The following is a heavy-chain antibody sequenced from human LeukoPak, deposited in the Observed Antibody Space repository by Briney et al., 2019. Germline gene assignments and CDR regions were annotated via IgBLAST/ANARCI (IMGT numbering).Heavy chain of an antibody. CDR3: AKGDDFGES. CDR1: GFTFSNYA. Sequence: PGGSLRLSCAASGFTFSNYAMNWVRQAPGKGLEWVSTISGSGAATYYAGSVKGRFTISRDNSKNTLYLQLNSLRAEDTAQYYCAKGDDFGESWGQGTLVTVSS. D-gene: IGHD4-17*01. CDR2: ISGSGAAT. J-gene: IGHJ5*02. V-gene: IGHV3-23*01.